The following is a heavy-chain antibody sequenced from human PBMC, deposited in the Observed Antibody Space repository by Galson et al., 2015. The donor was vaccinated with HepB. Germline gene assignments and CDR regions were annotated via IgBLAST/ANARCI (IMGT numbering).Heavy chain of an antibody. V-gene: IGHV3-74*03. Sequence: SLRLSCAASGFTFGSYWMHWVRQAPGKGLVWVSRINSDGSSTTYADSVKGRFTISRDNAKNMLYLQMNSLRAEDTAVYYCARSPGGGFDYWGQGTLVTVSS. CDR3: ARSPGGGFDY. CDR2: INSDGSST. CDR1: GFTFGSYW. J-gene: IGHJ4*02. D-gene: IGHD3-10*01.